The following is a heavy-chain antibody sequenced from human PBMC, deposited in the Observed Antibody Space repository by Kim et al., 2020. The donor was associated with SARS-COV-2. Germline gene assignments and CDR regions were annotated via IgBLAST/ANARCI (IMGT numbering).Heavy chain of an antibody. D-gene: IGHD6-13*01. CDR1: GDSIRYYY. Sequence: SETLSLTCGVSGDSIRYYYWSWIRQPPGKGLEWIGYIYYTGNTNYNPSLKSRVTMSVDTSKNQFSLKLTSVTAADTAVYYCASLAAGYGLDVWGQGTTVT. J-gene: IGHJ6*02. CDR3: ASLAAGYGLDV. V-gene: IGHV4-59*01. CDR2: IYYTGNT.